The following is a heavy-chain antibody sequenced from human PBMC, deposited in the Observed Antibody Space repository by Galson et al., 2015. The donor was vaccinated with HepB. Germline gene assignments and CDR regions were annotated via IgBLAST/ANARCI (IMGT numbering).Heavy chain of an antibody. V-gene: IGHV3-30*18. J-gene: IGHJ5*02. CDR3: AKEASGICSSTSCYNWFDP. CDR1: GFTFSSYG. CDR2: ISYDGSNK. Sequence: SLRLSCAASGFTFSSYGMHWVRQAPGKGLEWVAVISYDGSNKYYADSVKGRFTIPRDNSKNTLYLQMNSLRAEDTAVYYCAKEASGICSSTSCYNWFDPWGQGTLVTVSS. D-gene: IGHD2-2*01.